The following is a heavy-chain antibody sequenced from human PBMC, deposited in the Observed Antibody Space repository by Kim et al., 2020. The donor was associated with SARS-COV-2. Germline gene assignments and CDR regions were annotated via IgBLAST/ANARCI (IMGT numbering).Heavy chain of an antibody. CDR3: ARGPKYCRGGTCYQTFDY. J-gene: IGHJ4*02. D-gene: IGHD2-15*01. Sequence: GSLRLSCAASGFSFSGYEMNWVRQAPGKGLEWISYINNSGRTIYYADSVKGRFTISRDNAKNSLYLQMDSLTVEDTAIYYCARGPKYCRGGTCYQTFDYWGQGTLVTVSS. CDR2: INNSGRTI. V-gene: IGHV3-48*03. CDR1: GFSFSGYE.